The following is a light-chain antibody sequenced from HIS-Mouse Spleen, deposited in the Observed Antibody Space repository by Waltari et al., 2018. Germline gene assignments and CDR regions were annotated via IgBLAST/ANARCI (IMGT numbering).Light chain of an antibody. CDR2: EVS. J-gene: IGLJ2*01. Sequence: QSALTQPASVSGSPGQSITISCTGTSSDVGGYNYVPWYQQHPGKAPNLMIYEVSNRPSGVSNRFSGSKSGNTASLTISGLQAEDEADYYCSSYTSSRMVFGGGTKLTVL. CDR3: SSYTSSRMV. V-gene: IGLV2-14*01. CDR1: SSDVGGYNY.